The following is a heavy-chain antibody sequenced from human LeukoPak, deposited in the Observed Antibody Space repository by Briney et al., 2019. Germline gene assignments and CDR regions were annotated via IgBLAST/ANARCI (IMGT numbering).Heavy chain of an antibody. D-gene: IGHD6-6*01. CDR2: ISYDGSNK. V-gene: IGHV3-30-3*01. CDR1: GFTFSSYA. CDR3: ARRGQNSSS. Sequence: PGRSLRLSCAASGFTFSSYAMHWVRQAPGKGLEWVAVISYDGSNKYYADSVKGRFTISRDNSKNTLYLQMNSLRAEDTAVYYCARRGQNSSSWGQGTLVTVSS. J-gene: IGHJ4*02.